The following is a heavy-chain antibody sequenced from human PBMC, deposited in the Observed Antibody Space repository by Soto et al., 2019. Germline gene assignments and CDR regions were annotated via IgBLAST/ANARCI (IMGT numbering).Heavy chain of an antibody. D-gene: IGHD2-15*01. Sequence: QVQLQESGPGLVKPSETLSLTCTVSGGSIRNYFWSWIRQPPGKGLEWIGYSYYIGSTSYNPSLKSRVTISVDTAKNQFSRMLSSVTDADTAVYYCAREGYCSGGSCYGDKAFDIWGQGTLVTVSS. V-gene: IGHV4-59*01. J-gene: IGHJ3*02. CDR2: SYYIGST. CDR1: GGSIRNYF. CDR3: AREGYCSGGSCYGDKAFDI.